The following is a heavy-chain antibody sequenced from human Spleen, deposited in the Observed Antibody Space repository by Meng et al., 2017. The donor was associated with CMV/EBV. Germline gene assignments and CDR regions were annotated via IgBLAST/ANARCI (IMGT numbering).Heavy chain of an antibody. Sequence: VRLVSSWAEAETPWSGVKRDCWVSGGTFSSYSISWVRQAPGQGLEWMGWISPIFGTANYAQKFQGRVTITADESTSTAYMELSSLRSEDTAVYYCARDLKVGALYWGQGTLVTVSS. CDR2: ISPIFGTA. CDR1: GGTFSSYS. V-gene: IGHV1-69*12. CDR3: ARDLKVGALY. J-gene: IGHJ4*02. D-gene: IGHD1-26*01.